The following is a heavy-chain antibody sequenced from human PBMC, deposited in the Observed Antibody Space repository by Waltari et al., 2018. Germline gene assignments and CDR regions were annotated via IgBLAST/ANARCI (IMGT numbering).Heavy chain of an antibody. V-gene: IGHV3-74*01. CDR3: ARGIGGGVTSPNPDY. J-gene: IGHJ4*02. D-gene: IGHD3-3*01. Sequence: EVQLVESGGGLVQPGGSLRLSSAASGFTFTRYWMHWVRQAPGKGRVWVERINSDGSSTSYADSVKGRFTISRDNAKNTLYQQMNSLRAEDTAVYYWARGIGGGVTSPNPDYWGQGTLVTVSS. CDR1: GFTFTRYW. CDR2: INSDGSST.